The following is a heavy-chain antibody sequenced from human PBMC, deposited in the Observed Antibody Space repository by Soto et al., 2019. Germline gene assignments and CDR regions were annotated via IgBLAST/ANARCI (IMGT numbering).Heavy chain of an antibody. V-gene: IGHV3-23*01. CDR2: ISSSSGSA. J-gene: IGHJ3*02. CDR3: AKYLTDTTTSRGAYDI. D-gene: IGHD1-1*01. Sequence: GGSLRLSCAASGFTFSSYAMSWARQAPGKGLEWVSGISSSSGSAYYADSVRDRFTISRDDSKNTLYLQMSSLKVEDTAVYYCAKYLTDTTTSRGAYDIWGQGTLVTVSS. CDR1: GFTFSSYA.